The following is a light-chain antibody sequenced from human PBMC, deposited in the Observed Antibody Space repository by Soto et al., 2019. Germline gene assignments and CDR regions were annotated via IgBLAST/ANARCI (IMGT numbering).Light chain of an antibody. CDR2: NAS. Sequence: EIVTTQSPATLSVSPGERATLSCRASHSVTTKLAWYQQRPGQTPRLLIYNASTRATAVPARFSGGGSVTEFSLTISSLQSDDFGVYYCHQYNTWPPRFTFGPGTKVDIK. CDR3: HQYNTWPPRFT. CDR1: HSVTTK. J-gene: IGKJ3*01. V-gene: IGKV3-15*01.